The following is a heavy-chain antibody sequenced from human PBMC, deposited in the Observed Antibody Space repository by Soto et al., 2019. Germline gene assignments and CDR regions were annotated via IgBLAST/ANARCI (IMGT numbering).Heavy chain of an antibody. Sequence: QVQLVESGGGVVQPGRSLRLSCAASGFTFSTHAMHWVRQAPGKGLECVAIVSFDGSNIYYADSVKGRFTISRDNSKNTLYLQMSGLTPEDTAVYYCARDQTGITTTGGGRIDHWGQGTLVTVSS. D-gene: IGHD1-20*01. CDR3: ARDQTGITTTGGGRIDH. V-gene: IGHV3-30-3*01. CDR2: VSFDGSNI. CDR1: GFTFSTHA. J-gene: IGHJ4*02.